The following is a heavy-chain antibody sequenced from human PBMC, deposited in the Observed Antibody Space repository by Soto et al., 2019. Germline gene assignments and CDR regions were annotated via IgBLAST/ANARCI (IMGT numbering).Heavy chain of an antibody. D-gene: IGHD3-22*01. V-gene: IGHV4-30-4*01. CDR1: GGSISSGDYC. Sequence: SGALSLTCAVSGGSISSGDYCWSWLRQRPGKGLEWIGYICYSGSTYYNPSLKSRVTISVDTSKNQFSLKLSSVTAADTAVYYCARKIYYDGSGNDYWGQGTLVTVSS. J-gene: IGHJ4*02. CDR3: ARKIYYDGSGNDY. CDR2: ICYSGST.